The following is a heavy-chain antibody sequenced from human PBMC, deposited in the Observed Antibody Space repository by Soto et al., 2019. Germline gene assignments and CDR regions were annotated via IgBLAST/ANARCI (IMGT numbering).Heavy chain of an antibody. Sequence: SETLSLTCTVSGGSISSGDYYWSWIRQPPGKGLEWIGYIYYSGSTYYNPSLKSRVTISVDTSKNQFSLKLSSVTAANTAVYYSARESRVVTDVWGQGTTVTVSS. V-gene: IGHV4-30-4*01. CDR3: ARESRVVTDV. D-gene: IGHD5-18*01. CDR1: GGSISSGDYY. J-gene: IGHJ6*02. CDR2: IYYSGST.